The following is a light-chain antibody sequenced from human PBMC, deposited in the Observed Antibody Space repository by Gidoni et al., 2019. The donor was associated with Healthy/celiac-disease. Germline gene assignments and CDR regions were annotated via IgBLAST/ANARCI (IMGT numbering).Light chain of an antibody. Sequence: DIQMTQSPSSLSASVGDRVTITCRASHGISNYLAWYQQKPGKVPTLLIYAASTLLSGVPSRFSGSGPGTDFTLTISSLQPEDVATYYCQKYNSAPWTFGQGTKVEIK. CDR1: HGISNY. V-gene: IGKV1-27*01. CDR2: AAS. CDR3: QKYNSAPWT. J-gene: IGKJ1*01.